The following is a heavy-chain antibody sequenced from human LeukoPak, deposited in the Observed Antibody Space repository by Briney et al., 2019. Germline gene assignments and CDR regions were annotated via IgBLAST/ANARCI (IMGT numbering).Heavy chain of an antibody. Sequence: SETLSLTCTVSGYSISSGYYWGWIRQPPGKGLKWIGTIYHSGSTYYNPSLKSRVTISVDTSKNQFSLKLTSVTAADTAVYYCARVRGYCSSTICYRYYFDYWGQGTLVTVSS. D-gene: IGHD2-2*01. CDR2: IYHSGST. CDR3: ARVRGYCSSTICYRYYFDY. J-gene: IGHJ4*02. V-gene: IGHV4-38-2*02. CDR1: GYSISSGYY.